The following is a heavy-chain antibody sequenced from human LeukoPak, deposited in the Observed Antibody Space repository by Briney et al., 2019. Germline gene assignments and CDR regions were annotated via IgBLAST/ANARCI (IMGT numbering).Heavy chain of an antibody. D-gene: IGHD4-17*01. Sequence: GGSLRLSCAASGFTFSSYEMNWVRQAPGKGLQWVSYISSSGSNTYYADSVKGRFTISRDNAKNSLYLQMNSLSAEDTVVYYCAREDYGDSFDYWGQGTLVTVSS. CDR3: AREDYGDSFDY. CDR1: GFTFSSYE. J-gene: IGHJ4*02. CDR2: ISSSGSNT. V-gene: IGHV3-48*03.